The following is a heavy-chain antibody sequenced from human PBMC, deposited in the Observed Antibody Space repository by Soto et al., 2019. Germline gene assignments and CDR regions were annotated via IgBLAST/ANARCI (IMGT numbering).Heavy chain of an antibody. CDR3: VRGEGGWETY. Sequence: EVQLMESGGGLVQPGGSLRLSCAASGFTFSSYWMHWVHQAPGKGLVWVSRINSDGSSTTYADSVKGRFTISRDNAKNTLYLQMNSLRAEDTAVYYCVRGEGGWETYWGQGTRVTVSS. J-gene: IGHJ4*02. CDR1: GFTFSSYW. V-gene: IGHV3-74*01. CDR2: INSDGSST. D-gene: IGHD6-19*01.